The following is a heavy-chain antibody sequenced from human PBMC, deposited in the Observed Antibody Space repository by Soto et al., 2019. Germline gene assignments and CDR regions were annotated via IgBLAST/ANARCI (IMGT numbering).Heavy chain of an antibody. J-gene: IGHJ5*02. CDR1: GGSFSGHY. D-gene: IGHD4-17*01. Sequence: SETLSLTCAVYGGSFSGHYWSWIRQPPGKGLEWIGEINHSGSINYNSSLKSRVTISVDTSKNQFSLKLSSVTAADTAVYYCARGRKTTVTFGWFDPWGQGTRVTVSS. V-gene: IGHV4-34*01. CDR2: INHSGSI. CDR3: ARGRKTTVTFGWFDP.